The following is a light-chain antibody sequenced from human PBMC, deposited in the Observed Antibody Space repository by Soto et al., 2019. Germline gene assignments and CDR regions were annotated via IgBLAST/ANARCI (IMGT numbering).Light chain of an antibody. V-gene: IGKV3-20*01. CDR3: QQYGSSRCT. CDR2: GAS. J-gene: IGKJ1*01. Sequence: EIVLTQSPGTLSLSPGERATLACRASQSVSSIYLAWYQQKPGKAPRLLIYGASSRATGIPDRFSGSGSGTNFTLTISRLEPDDFAMYYCQQYGSSRCTFGQGTKVDIK. CDR1: QSVSSIY.